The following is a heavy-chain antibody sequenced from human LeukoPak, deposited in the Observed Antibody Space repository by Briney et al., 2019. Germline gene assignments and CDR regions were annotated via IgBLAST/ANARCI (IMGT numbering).Heavy chain of an antibody. CDR3: ARDEVTMVRGVISPYYYYYMDV. CDR2: IGDSGNT. J-gene: IGHJ6*03. V-gene: IGHV4-59*12. D-gene: IGHD3-10*01. CDR1: GGSRGAFTSYS. Sequence: SETLSLSCTVSGGSRGAFTSYSGSWVRQPPAKVLEWIVYIGDSGNTTYPPYPRNRVTISVDTSKNQFSLKLSSVTAADTAVYYCARDEVTMVRGVISPYYYYYMDVWGKGTTVTVSS.